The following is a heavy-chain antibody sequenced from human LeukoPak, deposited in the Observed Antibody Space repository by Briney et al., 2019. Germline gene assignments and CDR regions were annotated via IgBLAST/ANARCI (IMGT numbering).Heavy chain of an antibody. CDR2: ISWNSGTT. D-gene: IGHD3-10*01. CDR3: TKTYGSEIRGAWFDP. CDR1: GFTFDDYA. Sequence: GGSLRLARAASGFTFDDYAMHWVRQAPGRGLEWLSGISWNSGTTGYADSVKGRFTISRDSAKNSLYLQMGSRRAEDTALYYCTKTYGSEIRGAWFDPWGQGTLVTVSS. J-gene: IGHJ5*02. V-gene: IGHV3-9*01.